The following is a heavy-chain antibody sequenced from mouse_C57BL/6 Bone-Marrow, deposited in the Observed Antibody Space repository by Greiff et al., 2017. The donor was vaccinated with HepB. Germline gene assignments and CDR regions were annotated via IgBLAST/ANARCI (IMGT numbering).Heavy chain of an antibody. V-gene: IGHV5-17*01. CDR1: GFTFSDYG. CDR2: ISSGSSTI. J-gene: IGHJ2*01. Sequence: EVMLVESGGGLVKPGGSLKLSCAASGFTFSDYGMHWVRQAPEKGLEWVAYISSGSSTIYYADTVKGRITISRDNAKNTLFLQMTSLRSEDTAMYYCARTTYSYYFDYWGQGTTLTVSS. D-gene: IGHD2-12*01. CDR3: ARTTYSYYFDY.